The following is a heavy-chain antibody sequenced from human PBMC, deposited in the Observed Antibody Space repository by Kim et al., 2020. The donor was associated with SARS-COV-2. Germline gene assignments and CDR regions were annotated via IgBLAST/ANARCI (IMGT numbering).Heavy chain of an antibody. D-gene: IGHD3-9*01. CDR2: IYYSGST. CDR1: GGSISSSSYY. J-gene: IGHJ4*02. V-gene: IGHV4-39*07. CDR3: AREGYYNNPYLDY. Sequence: SETLSLTCTVSGGSISSSSYYWGWIRQPPGKGLEWIGSIYYSGSTYYNPSLKSRVTVSVDTSKNQFSLKLSSVTAADTAVYYCAREGYYNNPYLDYWGQG.